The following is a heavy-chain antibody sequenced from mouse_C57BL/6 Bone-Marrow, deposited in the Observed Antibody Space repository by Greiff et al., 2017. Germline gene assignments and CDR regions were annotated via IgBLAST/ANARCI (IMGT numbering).Heavy chain of an antibody. V-gene: IGHV1-52*01. Sequence: QVQLQQPGAELVRPGSSVKLSCKASGYTFTSYWLHWVKQRPIQGLEWIGNIDPSDSETHYNQKFKDKATLTVDKSSSTAYMKLSSLTTEDSAVYYCSSPVYGSIWYFDVWGTGTTVTVSS. CDR2: IDPSDSET. D-gene: IGHD1-1*01. CDR3: SSPVYGSIWYFDV. CDR1: GYTFTSYW. J-gene: IGHJ1*03.